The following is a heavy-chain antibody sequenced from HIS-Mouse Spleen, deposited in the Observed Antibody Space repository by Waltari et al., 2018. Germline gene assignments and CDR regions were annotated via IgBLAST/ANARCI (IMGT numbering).Heavy chain of an antibody. Sequence: QVQLVESGGGVVQPGRSLRLPGAASGFTFSGYAMHWVRQAPGKGLEWVAVISYDGSNKYYADSVKGRFTISRDNSKNTLYLQMNSLRAEDTAVYYCARDRLGIDYWGQGTLVTVSS. CDR1: GFTFSGYA. CDR3: ARDRLGIDY. D-gene: IGHD7-27*01. CDR2: ISYDGSNK. J-gene: IGHJ4*02. V-gene: IGHV3-30-3*01.